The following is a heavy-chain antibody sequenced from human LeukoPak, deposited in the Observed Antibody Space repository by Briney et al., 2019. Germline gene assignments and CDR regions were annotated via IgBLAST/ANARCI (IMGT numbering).Heavy chain of an antibody. CDR2: IGIYGVTT. Sequence: PGGSLRLSCVASGFAVGSNYMSWVRQAPGKGLEWVSIIGIYGVTTFHADSVKGRFTISRDNSKNTLYLQMNSLRAEDTAVYYCARGDGLPRRRYFDSWGQGTLVTVSS. CDR3: ARGDGLPRRRYFDS. D-gene: IGHD3/OR15-3a*01. CDR1: GFAVGSNY. J-gene: IGHJ4*02. V-gene: IGHV3-53*01.